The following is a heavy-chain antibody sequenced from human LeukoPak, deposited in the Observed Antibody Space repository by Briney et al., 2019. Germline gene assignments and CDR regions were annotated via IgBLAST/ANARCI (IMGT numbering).Heavy chain of an antibody. CDR2: IYYSGST. CDR1: GGSISSGGYS. D-gene: IGHD5-24*01. CDR3: ARQPRDGYNCFDI. V-gene: IGHV4-30-2*03. Sequence: SETLSLTCAVCGGSISSGGYSWSWIRQPPGKGLEWIGYIYYSGSTYYNPSLKSRVTISVDTSKNQFSLKLSSVTAADTAVYYCARQPRDGYNCFDIWGQGTMVTVSS. J-gene: IGHJ3*02.